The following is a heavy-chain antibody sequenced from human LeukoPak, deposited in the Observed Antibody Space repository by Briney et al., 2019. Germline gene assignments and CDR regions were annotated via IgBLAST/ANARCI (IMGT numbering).Heavy chain of an antibody. CDR2: IYYSGST. Sequence: SETLSHTCTVSGGSISSYYWSWIRQPPGKGLEWIGYIYYSGSTNYNPSLKSRVTISVDTSKNQFSLKLSSVTAADTAVYYCASVGVMVRGVFDYWGQGTLVTVS. CDR1: GGSISSYY. D-gene: IGHD3-10*01. J-gene: IGHJ4*02. CDR3: ASVGVMVRGVFDY. V-gene: IGHV4-59*01.